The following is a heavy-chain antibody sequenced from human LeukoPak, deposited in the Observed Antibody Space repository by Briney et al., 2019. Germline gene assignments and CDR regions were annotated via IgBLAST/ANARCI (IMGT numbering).Heavy chain of an antibody. Sequence: SETLSLTCTVSGGAISSSSYYWGWIRQPPGKGLEWIGSIYYSGSTYYNPSLKSRVTISVDTSKNQFSLKLSSVTAADTAVYYCAREVRSADIVVVPAPTGESDYWGQGTLVTVSS. D-gene: IGHD2-2*01. J-gene: IGHJ4*02. CDR2: IYYSGST. V-gene: IGHV4-39*07. CDR1: GGAISSSSYY. CDR3: AREVRSADIVVVPAPTGESDY.